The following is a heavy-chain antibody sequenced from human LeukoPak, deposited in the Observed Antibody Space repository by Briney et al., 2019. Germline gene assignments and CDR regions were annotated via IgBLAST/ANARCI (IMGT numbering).Heavy chain of an antibody. CDR1: GVSISRGGYY. V-gene: IGHV4-30-4*07. J-gene: IGHJ5*02. D-gene: IGHD6-19*01. Sequence: SETLSLTCAVSGVSISRGGYYWSWIRQPPGKGLEWIGYIYHSGSTSHTPSLQSRVTMSVDTSKNQVSLRLSSVTAADTAVYYCVRGRYSSGWYKEKTWFDPWGQGTLATVSS. CDR2: IYHSGST. CDR3: VRGRYSSGWYKEKTWFDP.